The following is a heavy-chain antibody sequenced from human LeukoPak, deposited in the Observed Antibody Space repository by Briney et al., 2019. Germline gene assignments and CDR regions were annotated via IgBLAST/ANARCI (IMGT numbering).Heavy chain of an antibody. D-gene: IGHD2-15*01. Sequence: PGGSLRLSCAASGFTFSTYWMTWVRQAPDKGLEWVANIEPPGSETYYVDPVKGRFTISRDNAKNSLYLQMNSLRAEDTAVYYCARGYCSGGSCYNIDYWGQGTLVTVSS. J-gene: IGHJ4*02. CDR3: ARGYCSGGSCYNIDY. V-gene: IGHV3-7*03. CDR1: GFTFSTYW. CDR2: IEPPGSET.